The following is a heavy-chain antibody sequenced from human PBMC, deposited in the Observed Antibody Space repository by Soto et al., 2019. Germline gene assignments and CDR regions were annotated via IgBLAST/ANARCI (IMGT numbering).Heavy chain of an antibody. J-gene: IGHJ5*02. V-gene: IGHV4-30-4*01. D-gene: IGHD6-6*01. CDR2: IYYSGST. Sequence: SETLSLTCTVSGGSISSGDYYWSWIRQPPGKGLGWIGYIYYSGSTFYNPSLKSRVTISVDTSKNQFSLKLSSVPAADTAVYYCARERPDGARLDPWGQGTLVTVSS. CDR1: GGSISSGDYY. CDR3: ARERPDGARLDP.